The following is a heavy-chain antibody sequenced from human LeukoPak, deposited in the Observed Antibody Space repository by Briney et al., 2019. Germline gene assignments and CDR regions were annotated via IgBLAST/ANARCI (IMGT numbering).Heavy chain of an antibody. Sequence: GGSLRLSSAASGFTFSNAWMSWVRQAPGKGLEWVGRIKSKTDGGTTDYAAPVKGRFTISRDDPKNTLYLQMNSLKTEDTAVYYCTTDGSAYCGGDCYDYYYGMDVWGQGTTVTVSS. V-gene: IGHV3-15*01. D-gene: IGHD2-21*02. CDR3: TTDGSAYCGGDCYDYYYGMDV. J-gene: IGHJ6*02. CDR2: IKSKTDGGTT. CDR1: GFTFSNAW.